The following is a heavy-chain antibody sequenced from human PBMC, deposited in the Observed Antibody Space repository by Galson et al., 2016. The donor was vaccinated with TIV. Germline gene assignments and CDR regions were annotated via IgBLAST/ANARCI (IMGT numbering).Heavy chain of an antibody. J-gene: IGHJ4*02. Sequence: SLRLSCAASGFTFDEYAIHWVRQGPGKGLEWLSSISWNSDKELYAASVKGRFTISRDNAKNSLSLQMNSLRPEDTAFYYCVKGAGRYSRSWYFDYWGQGALVTVSS. CDR2: ISWNSDKE. CDR3: VKGAGRYSRSWYFDY. CDR1: GFTFDEYA. D-gene: IGHD6-13*01. V-gene: IGHV3-9*01.